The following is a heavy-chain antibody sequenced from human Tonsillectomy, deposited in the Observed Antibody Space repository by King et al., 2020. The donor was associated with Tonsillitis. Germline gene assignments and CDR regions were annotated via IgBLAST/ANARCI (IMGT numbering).Heavy chain of an antibody. V-gene: IGHV4-61*02. D-gene: IGHD3-3*01. CDR2: IYTSGSN. Sequence: QLQESGPGLVKPSQTLYLTCTVSGGSISSGSYYWSWIRQPAGKGLEWIGRIYTSGSNNYNPSLKSRVTMSVDTSKNQFSLKLSSVTAADTAVYYCAITYYDFWSGYYGDYWGQGTLVTVSS. J-gene: IGHJ4*02. CDR3: AITYYDFWSGYYGDY. CDR1: GGSISSGSYY.